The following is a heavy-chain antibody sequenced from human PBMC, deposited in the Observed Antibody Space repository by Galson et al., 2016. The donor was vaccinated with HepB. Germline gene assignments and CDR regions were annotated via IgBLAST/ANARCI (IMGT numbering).Heavy chain of an antibody. J-gene: IGHJ6*03. CDR2: INTDGTGT. V-gene: IGHV3-74*01. CDR1: GFTFSSFW. Sequence: SLRLSCAASGFTFSSFWMHWVRQVPGKGLVWVSRINTDGTGTTSADTVTGRFTISRDNAKNTLYLQMNSLTAEDTAVYYCARNTRDGYKIYVYYYMDVWGKGTTVTVSS. CDR3: ARNTRDGYKIYVYYYMDV. D-gene: IGHD5-24*01.